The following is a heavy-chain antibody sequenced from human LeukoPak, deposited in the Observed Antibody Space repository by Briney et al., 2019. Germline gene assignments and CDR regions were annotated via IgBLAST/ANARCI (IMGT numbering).Heavy chain of an antibody. CDR3: AKDRRLAAFDY. J-gene: IGHJ4*02. CDR2: ITGRGEHI. V-gene: IGHV3-23*01. CDR1: GFTFSSYG. D-gene: IGHD6-25*01. Sequence: GGTLRLSCAASGFTFSSYGMNWVRQAPGKGLEWVSGITGRGEHIFYAGSVKGRFTISRDNSKNTLYLQMNSLRAEDTAVYYCAKDRRLAAFDYGGQGTLVTVSS.